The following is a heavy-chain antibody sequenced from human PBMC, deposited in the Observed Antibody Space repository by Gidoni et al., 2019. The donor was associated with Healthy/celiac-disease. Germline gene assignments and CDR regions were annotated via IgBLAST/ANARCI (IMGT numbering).Heavy chain of an antibody. CDR1: GFTVSSSS. D-gene: IGHD1-26*01. CDR3: ARHRTWWELLGVYAFDI. V-gene: IGHV3-48*01. J-gene: IGHJ3*02. CDR2: ISSSSSTL. Sequence: EVQLVESGGGLVQPGGSLRLSCAACGFTVSSSSMNWVRQAPGKGLEWVSYISSSSSTLYYADSVKGRFTISRDNAKNSLYLQMNSLRAEDTAVYYCARHRTWWELLGVYAFDIWGQGTMVTVSS.